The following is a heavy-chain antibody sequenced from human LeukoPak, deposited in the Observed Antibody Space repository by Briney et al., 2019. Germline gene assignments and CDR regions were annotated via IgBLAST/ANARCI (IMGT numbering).Heavy chain of an antibody. Sequence: GASVKVSCKASGYTFTSYGISWVRQAPGQGLEWMGWINTNTGNPTYAQGFTGRFVFSLDTSVSTAYLQISSLKAEDTAVYYCARVSASDYYGSGSYRAYYPDFDYWGQGTLVTVSS. J-gene: IGHJ4*02. CDR3: ARVSASDYYGSGSYRAYYPDFDY. CDR1: GYTFTSYG. CDR2: INTNTGNP. V-gene: IGHV7-4-1*02. D-gene: IGHD3-10*01.